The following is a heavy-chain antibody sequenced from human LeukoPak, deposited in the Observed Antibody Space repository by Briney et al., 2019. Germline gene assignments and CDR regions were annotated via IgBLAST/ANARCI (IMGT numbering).Heavy chain of an antibody. J-gene: IGHJ6*03. D-gene: IGHD6-6*01. CDR3: ARDWGVEGRPGYMDV. Sequence: ASVKVSCKASGYTFTSYDINWVRQATGQGLEGMGWMNPNSGNTGYAQNFQGRVTMTRNTAISTADMELSSLRSEDTDVYFCARDWGVEGRPGYMDVWGKGTTVTVSS. CDR2: MNPNSGNT. CDR1: GYTFTSYD. V-gene: IGHV1-8*01.